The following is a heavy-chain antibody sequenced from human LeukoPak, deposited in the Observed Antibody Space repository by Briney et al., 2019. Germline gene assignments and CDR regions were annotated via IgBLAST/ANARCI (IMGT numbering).Heavy chain of an antibody. V-gene: IGHV4-39*01. CDR1: GGSISSSSYY. D-gene: IGHD3-9*01. CDR3: ARQGPGLRYFDWLFGHYYFDY. J-gene: IGHJ4*02. CDR2: IYYSGST. Sequence: PSETLSLTCTVSGGSISSSSYYWGWIRQPPGKGLEWIGSIYYSGSTYYNPSLKSRVTISVDTSKNQFSLKLSSVTAADTAVYYCARQGPGLRYFDWLFGHYYFDYWGQGTLVTVSS.